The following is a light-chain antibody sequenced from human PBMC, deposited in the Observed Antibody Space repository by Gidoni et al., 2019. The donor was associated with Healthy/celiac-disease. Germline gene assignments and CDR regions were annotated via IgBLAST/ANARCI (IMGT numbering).Light chain of an antibody. CDR3: SSYAGSNNFGV. J-gene: IGLJ1*01. Sequence: QYALTQPPSASVSPGQSVTISCTGTSSHVGGYNYVSWYQQHPGKAPKLMIYEVSKRPSGVPDRFSGSKSGNTASLTVSGLQAEDEADYYCSSYAGSNNFGVFGTGTKVTVL. CDR1: SSHVGGYNY. V-gene: IGLV2-8*01. CDR2: EVS.